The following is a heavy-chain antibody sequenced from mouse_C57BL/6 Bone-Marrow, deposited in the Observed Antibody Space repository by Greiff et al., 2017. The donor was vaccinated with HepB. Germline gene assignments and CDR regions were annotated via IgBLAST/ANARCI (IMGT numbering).Heavy chain of an antibody. J-gene: IGHJ2*01. CDR2: IYPGDGDT. CDR1: GYAFSSYW. CDR3: ARREGNFLFDY. Sequence: VQLQESGAELVKPGASVKISCKASGYAFSSYWMNWVKQRPGKGLEWIGQIYPGDGDTNYKGKFKGKATLTADKSSSTAYMQLCSLTSEDSAVYFCARREGNFLFDYWGQGTTLTVSS. V-gene: IGHV1-80*01. D-gene: IGHD2-1*01.